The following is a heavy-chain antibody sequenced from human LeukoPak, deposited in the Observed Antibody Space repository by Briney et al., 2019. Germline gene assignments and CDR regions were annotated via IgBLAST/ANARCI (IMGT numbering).Heavy chain of an antibody. Sequence: KSGGSLRLSCAASGFTFSDYYMSWIRQAPGEGLEWVSYISSSGSTIYYADSVKGRFTISRDNAKNSLYLQMNSLRAEDTAVYYCARDFSPHYVWGSYRFYWGQGTLVTVSS. J-gene: IGHJ4*02. CDR2: ISSSGSTI. CDR3: ARDFSPHYVWGSYRFY. D-gene: IGHD3-16*02. V-gene: IGHV3-11*01. CDR1: GFTFSDYY.